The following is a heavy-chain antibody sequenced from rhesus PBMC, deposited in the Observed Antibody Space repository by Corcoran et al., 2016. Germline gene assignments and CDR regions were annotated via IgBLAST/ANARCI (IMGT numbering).Heavy chain of an antibody. CDR2: IYGSGGSN. CDR3: ARGVGARPFDY. V-gene: IGHV4S14*01. Sequence: QVQLQESGPGLVKPSETLSLTCAVPGYSISSNYWNWIRQPPGKGLEGSGSIYGSGGSNYLNPSLTGRVTRSVDTSKNQFSLKLSSVTAADTAVYYCARGVGARPFDYWGQGVLVTVSS. J-gene: IGHJ4*01. CDR1: GYSISSNY. D-gene: IGHD1-44*02.